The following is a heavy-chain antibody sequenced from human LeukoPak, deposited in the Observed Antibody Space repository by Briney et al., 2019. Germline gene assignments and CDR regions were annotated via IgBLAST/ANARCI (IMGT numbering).Heavy chain of an antibody. J-gene: IGHJ5*02. CDR1: GGSISSGSYY. Sequence: SETLSLTCTVSGGSISSGSYYWSWIRQPAGKGLEWIGRIYTSGSTNYNPSLKSRVTISVDTSKNQFSLKLSSVTAADTAVYYCARGRDWFDPWGQGTLVTVSS. CDR3: ARGRDWFDP. D-gene: IGHD3-10*01. CDR2: IYTSGST. V-gene: IGHV4-61*02.